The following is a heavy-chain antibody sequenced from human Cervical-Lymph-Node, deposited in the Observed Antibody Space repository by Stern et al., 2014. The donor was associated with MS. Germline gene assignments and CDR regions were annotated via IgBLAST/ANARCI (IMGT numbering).Heavy chain of an antibody. CDR1: GFTFSSYS. D-gene: IGHD4-23*01. J-gene: IGHJ4*02. V-gene: IGHV3-21*01. CDR2: ISSGGSYI. CDR3: ARGRGGNYRYYFDY. Sequence: EVQLVESGGGLVKPGGSLRLSCAASGFTFSSYSINWVRQAPGKGLEWVASISSGGSYIYYADSLKGRFTIARDNAKNSLYLQMNSLRAEDTAVYYCARGRGGNYRYYFDYWGQGTLVTVSS.